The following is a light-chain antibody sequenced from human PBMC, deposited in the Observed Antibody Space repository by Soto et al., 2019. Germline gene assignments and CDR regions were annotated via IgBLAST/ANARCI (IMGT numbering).Light chain of an antibody. CDR2: GAS. V-gene: IGKV3-20*01. Sequence: EVVLTQSPDTLSLSPGERATLSCRASQSVSRDYLVWYQQKPGQAPRLLIYGASSRATGIPDRFSGSGSGTDFTLTISRLEPEDFAVYYCQQYGSSLYTFGQGTKVDIK. CDR3: QQYGSSLYT. CDR1: QSVSRDY. J-gene: IGKJ2*01.